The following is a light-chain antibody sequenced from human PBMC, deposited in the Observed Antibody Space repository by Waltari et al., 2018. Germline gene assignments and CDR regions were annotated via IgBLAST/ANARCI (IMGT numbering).Light chain of an antibody. CDR2: EVS. CDR1: SSDVGSYNL. Sequence: QSALTQPASVSGSPGQSITVSCTGTSSDVGSYNLVSWYQHHPPKAPKLMIYEVSKRPSGVANRFSGSKSGKTASLTISGLQPEDEADYYCCSYAGANTYVFGSGTKVTVL. CDR3: CSYAGANTYV. J-gene: IGLJ1*01. V-gene: IGLV2-23*02.